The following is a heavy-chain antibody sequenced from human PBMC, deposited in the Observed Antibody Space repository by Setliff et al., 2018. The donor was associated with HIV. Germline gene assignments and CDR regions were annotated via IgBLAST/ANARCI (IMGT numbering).Heavy chain of an antibody. Sequence: SETLSLTCTVSGGSISSSSYYWGWIRQPPGKGLEWIGRIYPSGSTSYNPSLQSRVVMSVDTSKNQFSLRLISVTAADTAVYFCARVSKGDYGGNFDSWGQGTLVTVSS. D-gene: IGHD4-17*01. CDR1: GGSISSSSYY. J-gene: IGHJ4*02. CDR2: IYPSGST. V-gene: IGHV4-61*05. CDR3: ARVSKGDYGGNFDS.